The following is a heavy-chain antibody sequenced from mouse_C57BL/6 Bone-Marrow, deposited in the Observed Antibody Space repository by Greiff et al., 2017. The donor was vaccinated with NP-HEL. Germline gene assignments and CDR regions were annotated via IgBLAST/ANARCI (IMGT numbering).Heavy chain of an antibody. D-gene: IGHD2-5*01. Sequence: QVQLQQPGAELVKPGASVKMSCKASGYTFTSYWITWVKQRPGQGLEWIGDIYPGSGSTNYNEKFKSKATLTVDTSSSTAYMQLSSLTSEDSAVYDCARTAYYSNYAMDYWGQGTSVTVSS. J-gene: IGHJ4*01. CDR3: ARTAYYSNYAMDY. V-gene: IGHV1-55*01. CDR1: GYTFTSYW. CDR2: IYPGSGST.